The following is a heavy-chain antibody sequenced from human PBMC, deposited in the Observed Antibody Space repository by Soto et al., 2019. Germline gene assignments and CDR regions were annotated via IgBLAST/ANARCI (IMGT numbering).Heavy chain of an antibody. J-gene: IGHJ6*02. V-gene: IGHV4-61*01. CDR3: ARGGHYYSSYGVDV. Sequence: SETLSLTCTVSGGSVSSGSYYWSWIRQPPGKGLEWIGYIYYSGSTNYNPSLKSRVTISVDTPKNQFSLKLSSVTAADTAVYYCARGGHYYSSYGVDVWGQGTTVTVSS. CDR1: GGSVSSGSYY. CDR2: IYYSGST.